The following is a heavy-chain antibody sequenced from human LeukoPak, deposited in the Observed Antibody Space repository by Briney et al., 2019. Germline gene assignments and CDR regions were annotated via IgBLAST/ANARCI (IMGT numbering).Heavy chain of an antibody. V-gene: IGHV4-4*07. CDR2: IYTSGST. CDR3: ARDRCNSTTCASRGAFDI. D-gene: IGHD2-2*01. J-gene: IGHJ3*02. Sequence: SETLSLTCTVSGGSISSYYWSWIRQPAGKGLEWIGRIYTSGSTNYNPSLTSRVTMSEDTSKNQFSLKLTSVTAADTAVYYCARDRCNSTTCASRGAFDIWGQGTMVTVS. CDR1: GGSISSYY.